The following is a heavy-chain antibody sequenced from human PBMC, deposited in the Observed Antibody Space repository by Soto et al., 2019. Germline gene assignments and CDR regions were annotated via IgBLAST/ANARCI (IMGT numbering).Heavy chain of an antibody. CDR3: ASRPWGGVDV. D-gene: IGHD3-16*01. CDR2: INNSGT. J-gene: IGHJ6*02. Sequence: QVQLQESGPGLVKPSETLSLTCTVPGDSISNYFWNWIRQPPGKGLEWIGCINNSGTNYNPSLKSRVTISVDKSKTQFPLEVSSVTAADTAVYYCASRPWGGVDVWGQGTTVTVSS. CDR1: GDSISNYF. V-gene: IGHV4-4*08.